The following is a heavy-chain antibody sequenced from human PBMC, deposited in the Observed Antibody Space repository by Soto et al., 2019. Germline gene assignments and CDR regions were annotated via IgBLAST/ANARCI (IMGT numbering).Heavy chain of an antibody. CDR2: IIPIFGTA. CDR1: GGTFSSYA. D-gene: IGHD3-10*01. CDR3: ASGPFTMVRGVIFESVPMSYYFDY. J-gene: IGHJ4*02. V-gene: IGHV1-69*01. Sequence: QVQLVQSGAEVKKPGSSVKVSCKASGGTFSSYAISWVRQAPGQGHEWMGGIIPIFGTANYAQKFQGRVTISADESTSTAYMELSSLRSEDTAVYYCASGPFTMVRGVIFESVPMSYYFDYWGQGTLVTVSS.